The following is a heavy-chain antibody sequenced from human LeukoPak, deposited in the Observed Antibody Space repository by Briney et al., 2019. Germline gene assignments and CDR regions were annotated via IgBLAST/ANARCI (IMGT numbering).Heavy chain of an antibody. J-gene: IGHJ4*02. CDR2: IKEDGTEK. Sequence: GGSLRLSCAASGFTFSAYWMTWVRQAPGKGLEWVANIKEDGTEKNYVDSVKGRFTISRDNVKKSLYLEMNSLRVEDTTVYYCARGRWSDYWGQGTQVTVSS. V-gene: IGHV3-7*01. CDR1: GFTFSAYW. D-gene: IGHD5-24*01. CDR3: ARGRWSDY.